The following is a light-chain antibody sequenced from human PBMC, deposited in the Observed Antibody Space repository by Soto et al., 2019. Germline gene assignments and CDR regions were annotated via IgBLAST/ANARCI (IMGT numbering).Light chain of an antibody. CDR3: QQYNTWPPWT. CDR1: QSVSSN. V-gene: IGKV3-15*01. CDR2: GAS. Sequence: EIVMTQSPATLSVSPGERATLSCRASQSVSSNLAWYQQKPGQAPRLLIYGASTMATGIPARFSGSGSGTDFTLTISRLQSEDFAVYHWQQYNTWPPWTFGQWTNVEIK. J-gene: IGKJ1*01.